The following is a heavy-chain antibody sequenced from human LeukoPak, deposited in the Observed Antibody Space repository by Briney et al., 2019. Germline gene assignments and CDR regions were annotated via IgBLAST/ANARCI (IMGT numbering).Heavy chain of an antibody. CDR3: VKDGYGDYTYWYFDL. J-gene: IGHJ2*01. Sequence: PGGSLRLSCSASGFTFSSNAMHWVRQAPGKGLEYYADSVKGRFTISRDNSKNTVYLQMSSLRAEDTAVYYCVKDGYGDYTYWYFDLWGRGTLVTVSS. CDR1: GFTFSSNA. D-gene: IGHD4-17*01. V-gene: IGHV3-64D*09.